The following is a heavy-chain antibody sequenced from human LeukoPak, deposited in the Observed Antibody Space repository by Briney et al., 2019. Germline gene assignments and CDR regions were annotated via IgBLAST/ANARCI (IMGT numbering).Heavy chain of an antibody. CDR3: VRDRENSYFEY. V-gene: IGHV3-33*01. J-gene: IGHJ4*02. CDR2: IWYDGSNK. Sequence: GGSLRLSCAASRFTFKSYGMHWVRQAPGKGLEWVAVIWYDGSNKYYADSVKVRFNISRDNSKNTLYLQMNSLRAEDPAVYYCVRDRENSYFEYWGQGTPVTVSS. D-gene: IGHD4-23*01. CDR1: RFTFKSYG.